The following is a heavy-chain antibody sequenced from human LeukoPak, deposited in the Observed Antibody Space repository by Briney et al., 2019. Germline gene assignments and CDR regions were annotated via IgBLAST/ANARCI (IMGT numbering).Heavy chain of an antibody. D-gene: IGHD6-13*01. J-gene: IGHJ4*02. CDR3: ARDRNGPGYSREFDF. CDR1: GYTFTGYY. V-gene: IGHV1-2*02. CDR2: INPDTGDT. Sequence: ASVTVSCKASGYTFTGYYLHWVRQAPGQGLEWMGWINPDTGDTTYAQKFQGRVTMTSDTSISTAYMELSRLRSDDTAEYYCARDRNGPGYSREFDFWGQGTLVTVSS.